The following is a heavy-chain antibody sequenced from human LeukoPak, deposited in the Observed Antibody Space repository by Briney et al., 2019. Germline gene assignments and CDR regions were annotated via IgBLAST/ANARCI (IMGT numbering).Heavy chain of an antibody. J-gene: IGHJ6*03. D-gene: IGHD2-15*01. V-gene: IGHV3-30*02. CDR1: GITFRSYG. CDR2: IQYDGSDT. CDR3: ATRDRSGRGCGYFYIDD. Sequence: GGSLRLSCAASGITFRSYGMHWVRQAPGKGLEWVAFIQYDGSDTYYADSVRGRFTISRDNSKNTLYLQMNTLRPEDTALYYCATRDRSGRGCGYFYIDDWGKGTTATVSS.